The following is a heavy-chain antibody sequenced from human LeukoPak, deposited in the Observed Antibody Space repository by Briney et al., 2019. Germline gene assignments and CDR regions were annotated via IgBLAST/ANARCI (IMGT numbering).Heavy chain of an antibody. CDR3: ARDPSWYLGHRLDY. CDR2: ILYDGGNK. Sequence: GGALRLSCAASGFTFSSYGMHWVRQAPGKGREWVAVILYDGGNKYYADSLKVRLTISRDNSKNTLYLQMNRLTAEDTAVYYCARDPSWYLGHRLDYWRQGTLVTVSS. V-gene: IGHV3-33*01. CDR1: GFTFSSYG. J-gene: IGHJ4*02. D-gene: IGHD6-13*01.